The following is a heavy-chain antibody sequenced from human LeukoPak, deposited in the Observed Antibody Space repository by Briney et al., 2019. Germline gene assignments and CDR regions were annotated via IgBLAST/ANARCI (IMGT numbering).Heavy chain of an antibody. J-gene: IGHJ4*02. D-gene: IGHD2-21*02. Sequence: GGSLRLSCAASGFTFSSYAMSWVRQAPGKGLEWVSYISSSRSTIYYADSVKGRFTISRDNAKNSLYLQMNSLRAEDTAVYYCATTCGGDCSWAFDYWGQGTLVTVSS. CDR1: GFTFSSYA. CDR3: ATTCGGDCSWAFDY. CDR2: ISSSRSTI. V-gene: IGHV3-48*04.